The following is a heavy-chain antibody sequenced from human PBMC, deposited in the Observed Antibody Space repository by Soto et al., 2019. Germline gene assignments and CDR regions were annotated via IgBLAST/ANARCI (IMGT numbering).Heavy chain of an antibody. CDR2: IIPIFGTA. J-gene: IGHJ6*01. D-gene: IGHD3-22*01. Sequence: ASVKVSCKASGGTFSSYAISWVRQAPGQGLEWMGGIIPIFGTANYAQKFQGRVTITADESTSTAYMELSSLRSEDTAVYYCARGSAYYYDSSGPIIVGGYYYYYGMDVWG. V-gene: IGHV1-69*13. CDR3: ARGSAYYYDSSGPIIVGGYYYYYGMDV. CDR1: GGTFSSYA.